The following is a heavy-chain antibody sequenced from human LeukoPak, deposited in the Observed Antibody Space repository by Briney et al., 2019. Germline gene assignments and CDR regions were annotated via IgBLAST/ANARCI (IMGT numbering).Heavy chain of an antibody. D-gene: IGHD1-1*01. CDR1: GFTFSSYE. Sequence: GGSLRLSCAASGFTFSSYEMNWVRQAPGKGLEWVSYISSSGSTIYYADSVKGRFTISRDNAKNSLYLQMNSLRAEDTAVYYCARAPHNWNDFWVYFDYWGQGTLVTVSS. V-gene: IGHV3-48*03. CDR3: ARAPHNWNDFWVYFDY. CDR2: ISSSGSTI. J-gene: IGHJ4*02.